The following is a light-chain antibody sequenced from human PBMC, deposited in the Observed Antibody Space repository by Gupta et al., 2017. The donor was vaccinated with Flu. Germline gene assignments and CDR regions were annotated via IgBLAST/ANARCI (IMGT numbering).Light chain of an antibody. CDR3: LQYNNWPRT. V-gene: IGKV3-15*01. CDR1: QSISSN. J-gene: IGKJ1*01. CDR2: GAS. Sequence: PATLSVSPGERATLSCRASQSISSNLAWYQQTPGQAPRLLISGASTRASGIPVRFSGSGSGTDFTLTISSLQSEDFAVYYCLQYNNWPRTFGQGTKVEI.